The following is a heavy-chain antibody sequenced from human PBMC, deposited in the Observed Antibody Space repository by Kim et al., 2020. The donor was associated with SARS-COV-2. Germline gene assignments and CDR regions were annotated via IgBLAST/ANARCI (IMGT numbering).Heavy chain of an antibody. CDR3: ARGAHKGIEVAGLDY. Sequence: GGSLRLSCAASGFTFSSYGMHWVRQAPGKGLEWVAVIWYDGSNKYYADSVKGRFTISRDNSKNTLYLQMNSLRAEDTAVYYCARGAHKGIEVAGLDYWGQGTLVTVSS. CDR1: GFTFSSYG. V-gene: IGHV3-33*01. CDR2: IWYDGSNK. J-gene: IGHJ4*02. D-gene: IGHD6-19*01.